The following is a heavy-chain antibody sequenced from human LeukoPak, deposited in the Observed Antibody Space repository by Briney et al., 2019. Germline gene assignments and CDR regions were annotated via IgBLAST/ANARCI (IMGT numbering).Heavy chain of an antibody. Sequence: PSETLSLTCTVSGGSISNNYYYWGWIRQPPGKGLEWIGSINYSGSTYYNPSLKSRVTISVDTSKNQFSLRLSSVTAADTAVYYCARHQPYGDYDYYYYYMDVWGKGTTVTISS. V-gene: IGHV4-39*01. D-gene: IGHD4-17*01. CDR1: GGSISNNYYY. CDR3: ARHQPYGDYDYYYYYMDV. J-gene: IGHJ6*03. CDR2: INYSGST.